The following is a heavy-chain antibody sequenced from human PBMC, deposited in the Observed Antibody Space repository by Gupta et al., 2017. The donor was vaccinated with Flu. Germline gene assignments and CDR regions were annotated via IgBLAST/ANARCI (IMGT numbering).Heavy chain of an antibody. CDR3: AKDRIAVAGTFFDY. Sequence: EVQLVESGGGLVQPGRSLRLSCAASGFTFDDYAMHWVRQAPGKGLEWVSGISWNSGSIGYADSVKGRFTISRDNAKNSLYLQMNSLRAEDTALYYCAKDRIAVAGTFFDYWGQGTLVTVSS. J-gene: IGHJ4*02. CDR2: ISWNSGSI. D-gene: IGHD6-19*01. V-gene: IGHV3-9*01. CDR1: GFTFDDYA.